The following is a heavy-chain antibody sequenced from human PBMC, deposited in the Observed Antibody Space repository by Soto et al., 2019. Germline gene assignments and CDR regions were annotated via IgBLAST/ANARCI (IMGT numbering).Heavy chain of an antibody. CDR1: GFTFSSYA. CDR3: ALRGHYGSGRKTDAFDI. V-gene: IGHV3-23*01. J-gene: IGHJ3*02. Sequence: GGSLRLSCAASGFTFSSYAMSWVRQAPGKGLEWVSAISGSGGSTYYADSVKGRFTISRDNSKNTLYLQMNSLRAEDTAVYYCALRGHYGSGRKTDAFDIWGQGTMVTVSS. CDR2: ISGSGGST. D-gene: IGHD3-10*01.